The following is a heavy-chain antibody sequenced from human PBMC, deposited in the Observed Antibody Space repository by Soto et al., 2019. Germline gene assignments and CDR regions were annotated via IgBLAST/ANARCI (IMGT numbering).Heavy chain of an antibody. V-gene: IGHV1-58*01. CDR3: VAGRTGGSYYGMDV. Sequence: SVKVSCKVSGFTFSDSAVQWVRQARGQGLEWIGWIVAGSGNTNYAQKFQERVTITRDMSTSTAYMELSSLRSDDTAVYYCVAGRTGGSYYGMDVWGQGTTVTVSS. CDR2: IVAGSGNT. J-gene: IGHJ6*02. CDR1: GFTFSDSA. D-gene: IGHD2-2*01.